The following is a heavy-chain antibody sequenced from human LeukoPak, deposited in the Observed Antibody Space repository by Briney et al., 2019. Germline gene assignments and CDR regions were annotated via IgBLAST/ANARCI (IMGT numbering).Heavy chain of an antibody. CDR3: ARYTVVTPGYYFDY. Sequence: SETLSLTCAVYGGSFSGYYWSWIRQPPGKGLEWIGEINHSGSTNYNPSLKSRVTISVDTSKNQFSLKLSSVTAADTAVYYCARYTVVTPGYYFDYWGQGTLVTVSS. CDR2: INHSGST. J-gene: IGHJ4*02. CDR1: GGSFSGYY. D-gene: IGHD4-23*01. V-gene: IGHV4-34*01.